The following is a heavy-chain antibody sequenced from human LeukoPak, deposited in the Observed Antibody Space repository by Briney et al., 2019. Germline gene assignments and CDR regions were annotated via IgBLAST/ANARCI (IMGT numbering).Heavy chain of an antibody. Sequence: GGSLRLSCAASGFTFSSYWMSWVRQAPGKGLEWVANIKKDGSEKYYVDSVKGRFTISRDNAKNSLYLQMNSLRAEDTAVYYCARQGGYSYGYPRYFDYWGQGTLVTVSS. D-gene: IGHD5-18*01. CDR3: ARQGGYSYGYPRYFDY. CDR1: GFTFSSYW. J-gene: IGHJ4*02. CDR2: IKKDGSEK. V-gene: IGHV3-7*01.